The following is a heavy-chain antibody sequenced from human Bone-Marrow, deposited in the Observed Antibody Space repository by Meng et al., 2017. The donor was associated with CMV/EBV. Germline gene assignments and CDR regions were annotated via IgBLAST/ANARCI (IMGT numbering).Heavy chain of an antibody. V-gene: IGHV2-70D*14. D-gene: IGHD5-12*01. Sequence: SGPTLVKPTQTLTLTCTFSGFSLSTTAMRLSWIRQPPGKALEWLALIDWDDDKFYSTSLKTRLTISKDTSKNQVVLTMTNMDPVDTATYYCARIAPYSGCGYFDYWGQGTLVTVSS. J-gene: IGHJ4*02. CDR2: IDWDDDK. CDR1: GFSLSTTAMR. CDR3: ARIAPYSGCGYFDY.